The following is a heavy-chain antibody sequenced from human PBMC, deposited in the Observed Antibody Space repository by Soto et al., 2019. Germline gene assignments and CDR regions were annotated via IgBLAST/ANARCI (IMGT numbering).Heavy chain of an antibody. CDR3: ARDRGWSLFDY. CDR1: GFTFSSYW. J-gene: IGHJ4*02. Sequence: EVQLVESGGGLVQPGGSLRLSCAASGFTFSSYWMYWVRQAPGKGLVWVSRTNSDGSDTSYADSVKGRFTISRDNGRTPLYLQMNSLRAEDTAVYYCARDRGWSLFDYWGQGPLVTVSS. V-gene: IGHV3-74*01. CDR2: TNSDGSDT. D-gene: IGHD6-19*01.